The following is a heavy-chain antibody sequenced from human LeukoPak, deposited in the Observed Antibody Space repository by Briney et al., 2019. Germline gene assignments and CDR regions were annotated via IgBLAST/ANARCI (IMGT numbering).Heavy chain of an antibody. D-gene: IGHD6-19*01. J-gene: IGHJ4*02. Sequence: PGGSPRLSCAASGFTFSDYAMSWVRQAPGKGLEWVSVISGSGGSTHYADSVKGRFTISRDNAKNSLYLQMNSLRAEDTAVYYCARDSSHHGDIDYWGQGTLVTVSS. CDR2: ISGSGGST. V-gene: IGHV3-23*01. CDR1: GFTFSDYA. CDR3: ARDSSHHGDIDY.